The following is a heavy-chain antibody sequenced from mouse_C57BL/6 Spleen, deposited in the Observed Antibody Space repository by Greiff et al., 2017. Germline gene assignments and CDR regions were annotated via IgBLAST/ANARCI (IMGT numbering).Heavy chain of an antibody. D-gene: IGHD3-2*02. J-gene: IGHJ2*01. CDR1: GYTFTDYD. CDR2: IYPATGGT. CDR3: ASWCLGSSGYGD. Sequence: QVQLQESGAELVRPGASVTLSCKASGYTFTDYDMHWVKQTPVHGLEWIGAIYPATGGTAYNQKFKGKAILTADKSSSTAYRELRSLTSGDSAVYYWASWCLGSSGYGDWGQGTTLTVAS. V-gene: IGHV1-15*01.